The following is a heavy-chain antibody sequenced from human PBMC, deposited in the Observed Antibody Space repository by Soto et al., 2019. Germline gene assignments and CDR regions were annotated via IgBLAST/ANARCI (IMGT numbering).Heavy chain of an antibody. Sequence: SLRLSCAASGFTFSSYAMHWFRQAPGNGLEWVAVISYDGSNKYYADSVKGRFTISRDNSKNTLYLQMNSLRAEDTAVYYCARFGTYYDSSGFLYWGQGALVTVSS. J-gene: IGHJ4*02. D-gene: IGHD3-22*01. CDR1: GFTFSSYA. CDR2: ISYDGSNK. V-gene: IGHV3-30-3*01. CDR3: ARFGTYYDSSGFLY.